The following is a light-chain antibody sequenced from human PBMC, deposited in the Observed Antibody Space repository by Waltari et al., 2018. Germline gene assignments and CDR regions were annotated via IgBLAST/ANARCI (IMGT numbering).Light chain of an antibody. V-gene: IGKV1-5*03. Sequence: DIQMTQSPSTLSASVGHILPIPSRASQSITTWLAWYQQKPGKAPNLLIYKASSLESGVPSRFSGSGSGTEFTLTISSLQPDDFATYYCQQYNSYPPRYTFGQGTKLEI. CDR1: QSITTW. CDR3: QQYNSYPPRYT. CDR2: KAS. J-gene: IGKJ2*01.